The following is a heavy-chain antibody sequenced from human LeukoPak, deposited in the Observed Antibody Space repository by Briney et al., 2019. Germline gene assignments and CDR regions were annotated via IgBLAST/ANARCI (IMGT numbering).Heavy chain of an antibody. CDR2: IYYSGST. CDR3: ARLSKGRFFDYIFDY. CDR1: GGSVSSSTYY. V-gene: IGHV4-39*01. D-gene: IGHD3-9*01. J-gene: IGHJ4*02. Sequence: PSQTLSLTCTVSGGSVSSSTYYWGWIPQPPGKGLEWIGNIYYSGSTYYNPSLTSRVTMSVDTSNNQFSLKMHSVTAADTAVYYCARLSKGRFFDYIFDYWGQGTLVTVSS.